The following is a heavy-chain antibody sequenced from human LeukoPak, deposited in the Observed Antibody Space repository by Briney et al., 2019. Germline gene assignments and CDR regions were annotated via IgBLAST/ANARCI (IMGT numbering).Heavy chain of an antibody. Sequence: SETLSLTCTVSGGSISSYFWSWIRQPAGKGLEWIGRIYISGSTNYIPSLKSRVTMSVDTSKRQFSLKLSSVTAADTAVYFCAGGERSYYDYWGQGTLVTVSS. CDR2: IYISGST. CDR3: AGGERSYYDY. CDR1: GGSISSYF. D-gene: IGHD1-26*01. V-gene: IGHV4-4*07. J-gene: IGHJ4*02.